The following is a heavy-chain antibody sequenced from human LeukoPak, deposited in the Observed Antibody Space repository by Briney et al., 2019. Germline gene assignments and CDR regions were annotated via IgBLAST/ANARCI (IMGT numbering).Heavy chain of an antibody. V-gene: IGHV1-18*01. J-gene: IGHJ6*02. CDR3: ARVDGDSYYYYYYGMDV. CDR2: ISAYNGNT. CDR1: GYTFTSYG. D-gene: IGHD4-17*01. Sequence: ASVKVSCKASGYTFTSYGISWVRQAPGQGLEWMGWISAYNGNTNYAQKLQGRVTMTTDTSTSTAYMELRSLRSDDTAVYYCARVDGDSYYYYYYGMDVWGQGTTVTVSS.